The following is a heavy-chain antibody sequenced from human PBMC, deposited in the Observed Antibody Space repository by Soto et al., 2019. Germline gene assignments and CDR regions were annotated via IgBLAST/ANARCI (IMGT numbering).Heavy chain of an antibody. CDR2: ISGGGSTA. Sequence: GGSLRLSCAASGFTFTSYVMSWVRQAPGKGLEWVAGISGGGSTAFYADSVKGRFTISRDNAKNTLVLQMDSLRAEDTAIYYCAKDSNKYSSSLRGRYFDYWGQGTLVTVSS. D-gene: IGHD3-22*01. V-gene: IGHV3-23*01. J-gene: IGHJ4*02. CDR3: AKDSNKYSSSLRGRYFDY. CDR1: GFTFTSYV.